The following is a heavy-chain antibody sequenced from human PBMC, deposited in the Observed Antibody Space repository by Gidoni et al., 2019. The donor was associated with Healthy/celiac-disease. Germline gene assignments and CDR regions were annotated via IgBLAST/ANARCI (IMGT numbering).Heavy chain of an antibody. CDR2: INPSGGST. D-gene: IGHD3-22*01. Sequence: QVQLVQSGAEVKKPGASVKVSCKASGYTFTSYYMHWVRQAPGQGLEWMGIINPSGGSTSYAQKFQGRVTMTRDTSTSTVYMELSSLRSEDTAVYYCARSPTLTGYDSSGLDYWGQGTLVTVSS. J-gene: IGHJ4*02. CDR1: GYTFTSYY. CDR3: ARSPTLTGYDSSGLDY. V-gene: IGHV1-46*01.